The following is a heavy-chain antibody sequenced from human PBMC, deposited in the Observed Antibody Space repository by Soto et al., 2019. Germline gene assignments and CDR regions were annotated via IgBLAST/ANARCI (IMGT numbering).Heavy chain of an antibody. CDR1: GGSISSYY. J-gene: IGHJ4*02. Sequence: SETLSLTCTVSGGSISSYYWNWIRQSPGKGLEWIGYIYNSGSTNYNPSLKSRVTISVDTSKNQFSLKLSSVTAADTAVYYCATGQTYGDYWYYWGQGTLVTVSS. D-gene: IGHD4-17*01. CDR2: IYNSGST. V-gene: IGHV4-59*08. CDR3: ATGQTYGDYWYY.